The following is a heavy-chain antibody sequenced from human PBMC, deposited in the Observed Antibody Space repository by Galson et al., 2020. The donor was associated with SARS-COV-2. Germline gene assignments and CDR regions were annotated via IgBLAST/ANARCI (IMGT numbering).Heavy chain of an antibody. V-gene: IGHV3-33*06. CDR1: GFTLRSYA. J-gene: IGHJ4*02. D-gene: IGHD3-10*01. CDR3: VKGGGLTIYRVPDC. Sequence: GGSLRLSCPASGFTLRSYAMHWVRQAPIKGLEWLAIICFDVSNTYYADPVNGRLTISRDNSMNTLSMQMNTLRVEDTAVYYCVKGGGLTIYRVPDCGGQGTLVTVFS. CDR2: ICFDVSNT.